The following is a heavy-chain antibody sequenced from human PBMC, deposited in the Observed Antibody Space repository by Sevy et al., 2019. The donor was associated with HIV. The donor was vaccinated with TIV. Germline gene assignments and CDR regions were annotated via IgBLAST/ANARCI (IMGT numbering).Heavy chain of an antibody. CDR1: GFTFDDYT. Sequence: GGSLRLSCAASGFTFDDYTMHWVRQAPGKGLEWVSLISWDGGSTYYAHSVKGRFTISRDNSKNSLYLQMNSLRTEDTALYYCAKDSIAALDNYYYGMDVWGQGTTVTVSS. CDR3: AKDSIAALDNYYYGMDV. D-gene: IGHD6-6*01. J-gene: IGHJ6*02. V-gene: IGHV3-43*01. CDR2: ISWDGGST.